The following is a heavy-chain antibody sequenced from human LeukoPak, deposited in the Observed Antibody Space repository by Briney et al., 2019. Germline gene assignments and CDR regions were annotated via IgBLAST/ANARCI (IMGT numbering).Heavy chain of an antibody. CDR1: GFTFRTYW. J-gene: IGHJ3*02. V-gene: IGHV3-7*01. CDR3: ARDHYYDSSGYIPAGDVFDI. CDR2: IKQNGSEK. Sequence: GGSLRLSCAASGFTFRTYWMSWVRQAPGKGLEWVANIKQNGSEKDYVDSVKGRFTISRDNAQSSLYLQMNSLRAEDTAVYYCARDHYYDSSGYIPAGDVFDIWGQGTKVTVSS. D-gene: IGHD3-22*01.